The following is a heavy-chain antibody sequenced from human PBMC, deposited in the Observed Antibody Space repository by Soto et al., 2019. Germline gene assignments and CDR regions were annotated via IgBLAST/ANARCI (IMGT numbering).Heavy chain of an antibody. CDR2: ISSSSSTI. Sequence: PGGSLRLSCAASGFTFSSYSMNWVRQAPGKGLEWVSYISSSSSTIYYADPVKGRFTISRDNAKNSLYLQMNSLRDEDTAVYYCARDQVTIFGVVINGYYGMDVWGQGTTVTVSS. D-gene: IGHD3-3*01. J-gene: IGHJ6*02. V-gene: IGHV3-48*02. CDR1: GFTFSSYS. CDR3: ARDQVTIFGVVINGYYGMDV.